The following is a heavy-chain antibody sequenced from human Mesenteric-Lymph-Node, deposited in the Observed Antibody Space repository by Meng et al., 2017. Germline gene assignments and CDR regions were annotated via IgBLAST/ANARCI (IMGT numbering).Heavy chain of an antibody. CDR3: ASSDYYRSDY. CDR2: TSHSGST. CDR1: GGSISRSDW. D-gene: IGHD3-22*01. Sequence: QGHVAGSGPGLVKPSETLSPTCAVFGGSISRSDWWSWVRQPPGKGLEWIGETSHSGSTNYSPSLKSRVTISLDKSKNQLSLKLNSVTAADTAVYYCASSDYYRSDYWGQGTLVTVSS. J-gene: IGHJ4*02. V-gene: IGHV4-4*02.